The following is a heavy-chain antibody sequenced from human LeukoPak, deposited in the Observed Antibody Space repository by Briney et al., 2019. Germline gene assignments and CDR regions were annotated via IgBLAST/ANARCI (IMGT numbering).Heavy chain of an antibody. Sequence: GGSLRLSCAASGFTFSSYGMHWVRQAPGKGLEWVGFIRYDRSNKYYADSVKGRFTISRDNSKNTLHLQMNSLRAEDTAVYYCAKRRVAVAGVWGQGTLVTVSS. J-gene: IGHJ4*02. CDR1: GFTFSSYG. D-gene: IGHD6-19*01. CDR2: IRYDRSNK. CDR3: AKRRVAVAGV. V-gene: IGHV3-30*02.